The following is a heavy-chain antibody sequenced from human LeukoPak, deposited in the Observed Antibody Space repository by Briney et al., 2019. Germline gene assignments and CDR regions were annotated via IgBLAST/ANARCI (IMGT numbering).Heavy chain of an antibody. CDR3: AREPGFDSSGYLNWFDP. V-gene: IGHV4-34*01. Sequence: GSLRLSCAASGFTFTSYAMSWIRQPPGKGLEWIGEINHSGSTKYNPSLKSRVTISVDTSKNQLSLKLSSVTAADTAVYYCAREPGFDSSGYLNWFDPWGQGTLVTVSS. J-gene: IGHJ5*02. CDR2: INHSGST. CDR1: GFTFTSYA. D-gene: IGHD3-22*01.